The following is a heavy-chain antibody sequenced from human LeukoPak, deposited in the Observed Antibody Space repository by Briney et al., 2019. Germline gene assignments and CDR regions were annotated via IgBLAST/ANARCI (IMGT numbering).Heavy chain of an antibody. V-gene: IGHV4-34*01. CDR2: INPSRSS. CDR3: ARRDSSSYWFDP. J-gene: IGHJ5*02. CDR1: GGTFSGYY. Sequence: SETLNLTCDVYGGTFSGYYWSWIRQPPGKGLEWIGEINPSRSSDYNPSLRVRVTRSVDTTKGQLSLKRNSVTAADASVYYCARRDSSSYWFDPWGQGTRVTVSS. D-gene: IGHD6-13*01.